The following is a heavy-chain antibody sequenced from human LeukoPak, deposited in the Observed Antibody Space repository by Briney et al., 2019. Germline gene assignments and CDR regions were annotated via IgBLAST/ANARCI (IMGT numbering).Heavy chain of an antibody. CDR2: INPSGGST. CDR1: GYTFTTYG. J-gene: IGHJ3*02. CDR3: AREGVVPADSCAFDI. V-gene: IGHV1-46*01. D-gene: IGHD2-2*01. Sequence: GASVKVSCKASGYTFTTYGISWVRQAPGQGLEWMGIINPSGGSTSYAQKFQGRVTMTRDTSTSTVYMELSSLRSEDTAVYYCAREGVVPADSCAFDIWGQGTMVTVSS.